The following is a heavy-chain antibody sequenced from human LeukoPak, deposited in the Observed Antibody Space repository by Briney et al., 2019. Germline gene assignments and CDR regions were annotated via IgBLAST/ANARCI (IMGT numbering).Heavy chain of an antibody. D-gene: IGHD5-18*01. CDR3: ARDRGGYGPTTTDY. Sequence: GGSLRLSCAASGFTFRTSWMHWVCQVPGKGPVWVSRIDIDGSSTIYADSVMGRFTISRDNAKNTLYLQMNSLRAEDTAVYYCARDRGGYGPTTTDYWGQGTLVTVSS. J-gene: IGHJ4*02. V-gene: IGHV3-74*01. CDR1: GFTFRTSW. CDR2: IDIDGSST.